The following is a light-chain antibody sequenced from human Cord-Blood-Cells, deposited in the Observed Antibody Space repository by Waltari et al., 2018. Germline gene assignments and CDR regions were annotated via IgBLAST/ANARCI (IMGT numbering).Light chain of an antibody. Sequence: TLSCRASQSVSSSYLAWYQQKPGQAPRLLIYGASSRATGIPDRFSGSGSGTDFTLTISRLEPEDFAVYYCQQYGSSPYTFGQGTKLEIK. CDR2: GAS. J-gene: IGKJ2*01. V-gene: IGKV3-20*01. CDR1: QSVSSSY. CDR3: QQYGSSPYT.